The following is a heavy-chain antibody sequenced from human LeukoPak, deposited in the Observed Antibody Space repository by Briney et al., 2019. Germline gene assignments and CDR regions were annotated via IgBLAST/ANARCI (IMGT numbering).Heavy chain of an antibody. D-gene: IGHD3-22*01. CDR2: INHSGST. Sequence: SETLSLTCAVYGGSFSGYYWSWIRQPPGKGLEWIGEINHSGSTNYNPSLKSRVTISVDTSKNQFSLKLSSVTAADTAVYYCARGPRDSSGYYYPPRDAFDIWGQGTMVTVSS. J-gene: IGHJ3*02. CDR1: GGSFSGYY. V-gene: IGHV4-34*01. CDR3: ARGPRDSSGYYYPPRDAFDI.